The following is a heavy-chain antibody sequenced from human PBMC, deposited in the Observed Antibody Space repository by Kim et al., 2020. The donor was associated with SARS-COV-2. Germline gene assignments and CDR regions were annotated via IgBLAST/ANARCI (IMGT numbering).Heavy chain of an antibody. CDR2: INHSGST. J-gene: IGHJ4*02. CDR3: ARAAAAGTGD. CDR1: GGSFSGYY. Sequence: SETLSLTCAVYGGSFSGYYWSWIRQPPGKGLEWIGEINHSGSTNYNPSLKSRVTISVDTSKNQFSLKLSSVTAADTAVYYCARAAAAGTGDWGQGTLVTV. V-gene: IGHV4-34*01. D-gene: IGHD6-13*01.